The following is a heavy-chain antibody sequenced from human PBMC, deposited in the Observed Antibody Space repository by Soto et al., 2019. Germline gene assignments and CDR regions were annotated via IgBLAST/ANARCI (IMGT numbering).Heavy chain of an antibody. V-gene: IGHV3-23*01. CDR3: AKIRRPSSSWNYYYYGMDV. CDR1: GFTFSSYA. J-gene: IGHJ6*02. CDR2: ISGSGGST. D-gene: IGHD6-13*01. Sequence: GGSLRLSCAASGFTFSSYAMSWVRQAPGKGLEWVSAISGSGGSTYYADSVKGRFTISRDNSKNTLYLQMNSLRAEDTAVYYCAKIRRPSSSWNYYYYGMDVWGQGTTVTVSS.